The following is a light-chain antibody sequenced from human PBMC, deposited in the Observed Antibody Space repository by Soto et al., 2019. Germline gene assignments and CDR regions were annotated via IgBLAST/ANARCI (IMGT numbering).Light chain of an antibody. CDR3: QQYDSSPAT. V-gene: IGKV1-5*01. CDR2: AAS. J-gene: IGKJ1*01. CDR1: QSISYY. Sequence: DIQMTQSPATLSSSVGDGVTITSRASQSISYYLAWYQQKPGKAPRLLIYAASSMQSGVPSRFSGSGSGTDFTLTISRLQPEDFAVYYCQQYDSSPATFGQGTKVDIK.